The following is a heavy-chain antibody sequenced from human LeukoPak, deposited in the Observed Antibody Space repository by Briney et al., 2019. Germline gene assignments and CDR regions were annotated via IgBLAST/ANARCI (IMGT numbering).Heavy chain of an antibody. V-gene: IGHV4-39*07. Sequence: SETLSLTCTVSGGSISSSSYYWGWIRQPPGKGLEWIGSIYYSGSTYYNPSLKSRVTISVDTSKNQFSLNLNSVTAADTAVYFCAREGGYISGYIFDSWGHGILVSVSS. D-gene: IGHD5-18*01. CDR2: IYYSGST. CDR3: AREGGYISGYIFDS. CDR1: GGSISSSSYY. J-gene: IGHJ4*01.